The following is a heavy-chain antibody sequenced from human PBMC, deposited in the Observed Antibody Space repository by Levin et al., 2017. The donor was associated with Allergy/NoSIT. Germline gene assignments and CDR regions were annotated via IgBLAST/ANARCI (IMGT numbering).Heavy chain of an antibody. CDR3: GRTRSIGGTDL. J-gene: IGHJ5*02. D-gene: IGHD1-1*01. CDR1: GGSINSADYH. Sequence: SETLSLTCSVSGGSINSADYHWSWIRQPPGKGLEWIGSIYHLGGTLYSPSLKSRLTMSLDTSKNQFSLQLRSVTAADTAVYYCGRTRSIGGTDLWGQGTLVSVSS. V-gene: IGHV4-30-4*01. CDR2: IYHLGGT.